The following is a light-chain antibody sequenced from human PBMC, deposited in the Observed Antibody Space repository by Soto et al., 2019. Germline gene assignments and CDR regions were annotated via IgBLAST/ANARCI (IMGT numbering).Light chain of an antibody. Sequence: QLVLTQSPSASASLGASVKLTCTLSSGHSNNAIAWHQQQPEKGPRYLMKLNSDGSHNKGDGIPDRFSGSSSGAERYLTISSLQSEDEADYYCQTWGTGIQVFGGGTKLTVL. V-gene: IGLV4-69*01. CDR2: LNSDGSH. CDR3: QTWGTGIQV. J-gene: IGLJ3*02. CDR1: SGHSNNA.